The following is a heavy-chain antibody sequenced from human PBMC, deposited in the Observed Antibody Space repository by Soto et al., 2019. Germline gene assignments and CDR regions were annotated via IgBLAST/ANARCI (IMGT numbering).Heavy chain of an antibody. J-gene: IGHJ4*02. CDR2: IIHTGST. V-gene: IGHV4-34*12. CDR1: RGSFSGYY. Sequence: SETLSLTCAVSRGSFSGYYWSWVRQFPGKGLEWIGEIIHTGSTNYNPSLKSRVTMPIDTSKKEISLKLSSVTAADTAVYYCARVGQPPSDYWGQGTLVTVSS. D-gene: IGHD2-2*01. CDR3: ARVGQPPSDY.